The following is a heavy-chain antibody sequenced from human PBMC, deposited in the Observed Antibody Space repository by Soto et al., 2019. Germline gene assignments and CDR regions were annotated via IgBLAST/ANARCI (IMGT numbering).Heavy chain of an antibody. V-gene: IGHV3-7*05. CDR2: IKQDGSEE. CDR3: AREFRGSRGWDYSFDS. Sequence: EVQLVVSGGGLVQPGGSLRLSCAATGLPFSNYWMSWVRQAPGKGLEWVANIKQDGSEEYYVDSVKGRFTISRDNATSSLYLQMNSLRAEDTAVYYCAREFRGSRGWDYSFDSWVQGTLVTVSS. CDR1: GLPFSNYW. J-gene: IGHJ4*02. D-gene: IGHD6-19*01.